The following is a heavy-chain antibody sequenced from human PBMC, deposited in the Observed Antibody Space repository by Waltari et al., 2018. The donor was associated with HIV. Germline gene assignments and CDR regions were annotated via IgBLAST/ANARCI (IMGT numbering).Heavy chain of an antibody. CDR3: ARGEGGYTYGYNWLDL. Sequence: QVQVVESGGSLVQPGWSRRLSCAASGFSLSSYGMHWVRQARGKGLEWVALIWYDGSKKYYGDSVKGRFTIFSDKSKNTVFLQMTRLRVEDTATYYCARGEGGYTYGYNWLDLWGQGTVVTVSS. CDR2: IWYDGSKK. V-gene: IGHV3-33*01. D-gene: IGHD1-26*01. CDR1: GFSLSSYG. J-gene: IGHJ5*02.